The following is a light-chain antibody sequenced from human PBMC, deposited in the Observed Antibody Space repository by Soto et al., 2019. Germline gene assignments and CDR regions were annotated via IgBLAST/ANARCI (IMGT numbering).Light chain of an antibody. V-gene: IGKV3-20*01. CDR2: GAA. J-gene: IGKJ1*01. Sequence: EILLTQSPGTLSLSPGERATLSCRASQSVSSSYLAWYQQKPGQAPRLLIYGAASRATGIPDRFSGSGSGTDFTLTISRLEPEDFAVYYCQQYGSSPQRTFGQGTKVEIK. CDR3: QQYGSSPQRT. CDR1: QSVSSSY.